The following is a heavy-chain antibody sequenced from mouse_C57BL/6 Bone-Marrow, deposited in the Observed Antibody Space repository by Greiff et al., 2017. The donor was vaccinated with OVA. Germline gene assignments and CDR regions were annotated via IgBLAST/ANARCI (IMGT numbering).Heavy chain of an antibody. CDR2: IYPRSGNT. CDR3: ARSHYYGSRRFAY. CDR1: GYTFTSYG. V-gene: IGHV1-81*01. J-gene: IGHJ3*01. D-gene: IGHD1-1*01. Sequence: VQLQQSGAELARPGASVTLSCKASGYTFTSYGISWVKQRTGQGLEWIGEIYPRSGNTYYNEKFKGKATLTADKSSSTAYMELRSLTSEDSAVYFCARSHYYGSRRFAYWGQGTLVTVSA.